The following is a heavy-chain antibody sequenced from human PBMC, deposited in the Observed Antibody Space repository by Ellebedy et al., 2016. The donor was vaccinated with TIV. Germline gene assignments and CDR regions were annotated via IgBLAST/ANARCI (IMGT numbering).Heavy chain of an antibody. J-gene: IGHJ4*02. D-gene: IGHD3-10*01. Sequence: MPSETLSLTCTVSGGSITSGTYYWGWIRQPPAKGLEWIGSVYYSGTTYYNPSLKSRVTISVDTSKNQFSLKLSSVTAADTAVYYCARHGLSGIPAVDYWGQGTLVTVSS. CDR2: VYYSGTT. CDR3: ARHGLSGIPAVDY. V-gene: IGHV4-39*01. CDR1: GGSITSGTYY.